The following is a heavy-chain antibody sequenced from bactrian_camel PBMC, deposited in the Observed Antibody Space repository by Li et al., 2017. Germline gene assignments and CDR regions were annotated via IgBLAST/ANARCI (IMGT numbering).Heavy chain of an antibody. Sequence: VQLVESGGGSVQAGGSLTLSCAASGNAASRNCMAWFRQAPGKERKGVACISTGAGDTMYADAVKGRFTISHDKASNTVYLQMDLLKPEDTATYYCAAAAPSFYWHSVWSQPDQYSFWGQGTQVTVS. J-gene: IGHJ4*01. CDR2: ISTGAGDT. CDR1: GNAASRNC. CDR3: AAAAPSFYWHSVWSQPDQYSF. V-gene: IGHV3S68*01. D-gene: IGHD1*01.